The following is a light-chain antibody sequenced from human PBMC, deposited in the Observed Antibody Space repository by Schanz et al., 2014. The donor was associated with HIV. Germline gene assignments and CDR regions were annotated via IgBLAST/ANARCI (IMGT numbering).Light chain of an antibody. Sequence: QSALAQPASVSGSPGQSITISCTGTSNDIGSYTYVAWYQQHPGKAPKVVVYGVFDRPSGVSNRFSGSKSGNTASLTISGLQAEDEADYYCCSYTSSSTLVFGGGTKLTVL. J-gene: IGLJ2*01. V-gene: IGLV2-14*03. CDR2: GVF. CDR3: CSYTSSSTLV. CDR1: SNDIGSYTY.